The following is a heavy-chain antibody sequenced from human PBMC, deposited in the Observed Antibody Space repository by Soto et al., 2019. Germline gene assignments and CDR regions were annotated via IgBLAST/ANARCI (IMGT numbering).Heavy chain of an antibody. CDR2: IYSGGST. D-gene: IGHD6-19*01. Sequence: GGSLRLSCAASGFTVSSNYMSWVRQAPGKGLEWVSVIYSGGSTYYAGSVKGRFTISRDNSKNTLYLQMNSLRAEDTAVYYCARSPYSPLYSSGEHYGMVCWGQGTTVTVSS. J-gene: IGHJ6*02. CDR1: GFTVSSNY. CDR3: ARSPYSPLYSSGEHYGMVC. V-gene: IGHV3-53*01.